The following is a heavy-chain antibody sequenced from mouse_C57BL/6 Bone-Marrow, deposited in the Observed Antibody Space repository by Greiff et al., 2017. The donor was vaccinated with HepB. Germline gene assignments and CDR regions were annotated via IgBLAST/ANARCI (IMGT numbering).Heavy chain of an antibody. CDR1: GFTFSDYG. V-gene: IGHV5-17*01. J-gene: IGHJ4*01. Sequence: EVKLVESGGGLVKPGGSLKLSCAASGFTFSDYGMHWVRQAPEKGLEWVAYISSGSSTIYYADTVKGRYTISRDNAKNTLFLQMTSLRSEDTAMYYCARDGSYAMDYWGQGTSVTVSS. CDR3: ARDGSYAMDY. CDR2: ISSGSSTI.